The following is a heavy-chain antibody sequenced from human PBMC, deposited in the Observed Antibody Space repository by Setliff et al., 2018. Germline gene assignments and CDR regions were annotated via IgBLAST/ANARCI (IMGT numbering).Heavy chain of an antibody. CDR3: ARSPGWLPWIDF. CDR2: VSWNSGNK. J-gene: IGHJ4*02. CDR1: GFTFDDYT. D-gene: IGHD3-22*01. Sequence: PGGSLRLSCVASGFTFDDYTMHWVRQAPGKGLEWVSAVSWNSGNKCYADSVKGRFTISRDNAKSSLYLQMNSLRAEDTAVYYCARSPGWLPWIDFWGQGTLVTVSS. V-gene: IGHV3-9*01.